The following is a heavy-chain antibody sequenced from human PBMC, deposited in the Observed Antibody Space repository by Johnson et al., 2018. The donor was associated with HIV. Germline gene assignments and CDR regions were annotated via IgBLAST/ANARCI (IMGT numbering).Heavy chain of an antibody. CDR1: GFTFSSYA. V-gene: IGHV3-30*14. CDR3: AKAGAVAGPGIDAFDI. J-gene: IGHJ3*02. Sequence: VQLVESGGGLVQPGGSLRLSCAASGFTFSSYAMSWVRQAPGKELKWVAVISYDGNNKYYADSVKGRFTISRDNSKNTLYLQMNSLRAEDTAVYYCAKAGAVAGPGIDAFDIWGQGTMVTVSS. D-gene: IGHD6-19*01. CDR2: ISYDGNNK.